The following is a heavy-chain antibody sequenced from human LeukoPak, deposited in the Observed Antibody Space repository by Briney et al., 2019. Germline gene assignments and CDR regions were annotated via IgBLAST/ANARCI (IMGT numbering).Heavy chain of an antibody. CDR1: GFTFSSYW. V-gene: IGHV3-7*01. Sequence: PGGSLRLSCAASGFTFSSYWMSWVRQAPGKGLEWVANIKQDGSEKYYVDSVKGRFTISRDNAKNSLYLQMNSLRAEDTAVYYCARGRNSSSWGGYYYYYMDVWGKGTTVTVSS. CDR3: ARGRNSSSWGGYYYYYMDV. D-gene: IGHD6-13*01. CDR2: IKQDGSEK. J-gene: IGHJ6*03.